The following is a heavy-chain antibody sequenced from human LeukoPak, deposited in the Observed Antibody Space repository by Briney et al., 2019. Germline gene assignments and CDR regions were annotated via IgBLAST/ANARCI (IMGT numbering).Heavy chain of an antibody. CDR3: ARDSLWFGELLSDY. V-gene: IGHV1-18*01. Sequence: ASVKVSCKASGYTFTSYGISWVRQAPGQGLEWIGWISAYNGNINYAQKLQGRVTMTTDTSTSTAYMELRSLRSDDTAVYYCARDSLWFGELLSDYWGQGTLITVSS. D-gene: IGHD3-10*01. CDR2: ISAYNGNI. CDR1: GYTFTSYG. J-gene: IGHJ4*02.